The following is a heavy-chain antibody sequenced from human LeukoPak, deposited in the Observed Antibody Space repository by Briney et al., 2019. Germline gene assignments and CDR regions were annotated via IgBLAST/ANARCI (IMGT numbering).Heavy chain of an antibody. CDR3: ATNLNYDREFDY. CDR1: GFTFSSYW. CDR2: IKQDGSEK. V-gene: IGHV3-7*02. D-gene: IGHD3-22*01. Sequence: GGSLRLSCAASGFTFSSYWMSWVRQAPGKGLEWVANIKQDGSEKYYVDSVKGRFTISRDNAKNSLYLQMNSQRAEDTAVYYCATNLNYDREFDYWGQGTLVTVSS. J-gene: IGHJ4*02.